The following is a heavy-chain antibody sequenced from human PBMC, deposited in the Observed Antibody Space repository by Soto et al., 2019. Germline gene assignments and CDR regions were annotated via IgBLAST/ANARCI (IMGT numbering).Heavy chain of an antibody. CDR1: GFNVMSYW. V-gene: IGHV3-7*01. Sequence: GGSLRLSCAVSGFNVMSYWLSWVRQAPGKGLEWVASIKEDGSEIYYLHSVRGRFSISGDSAGNALHLTMNYLSAEDTGVYFCARDIGFDYVNWGQGTLVTVSS. D-gene: IGHD3-16*01. CDR3: ARDIGFDYVN. CDR2: IKEDGSEI. J-gene: IGHJ4*02.